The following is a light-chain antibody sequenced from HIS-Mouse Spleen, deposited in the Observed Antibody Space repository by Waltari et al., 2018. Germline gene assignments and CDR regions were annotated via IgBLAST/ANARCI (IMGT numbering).Light chain of an antibody. V-gene: IGKV2-28*01. CDR1: QRLLHSNGYHY. CDR2: LGS. Sequence: DIVMTQSPLSLPVTPGEPASISFRSSQRLLHSNGYHYLDWYLQKPGQSPQLLIYLGSNRASGVPDRFSGSGSGTDFTLKISRVEAEDVGVYYCMQALQTPFTFGPGTKVDIK. CDR3: MQALQTPFT. J-gene: IGKJ3*01.